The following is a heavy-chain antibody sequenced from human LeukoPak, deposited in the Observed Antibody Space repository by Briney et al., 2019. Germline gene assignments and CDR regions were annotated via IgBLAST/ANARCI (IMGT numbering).Heavy chain of an antibody. D-gene: IGHD6-13*01. Sequence: SETLSLTCTVSGGSISRYYWSWIRQPPGKGLEWIGHIYYSGSTNYNPSLKGRVTISVETSKNQFSLKLSSVTAADTAVYYCARGGSSSWAYNFDYWGQGTLVTVSS. CDR1: GGSISRYY. V-gene: IGHV4-59*01. CDR2: IYYSGST. CDR3: ARGGSSSWAYNFDY. J-gene: IGHJ4*02.